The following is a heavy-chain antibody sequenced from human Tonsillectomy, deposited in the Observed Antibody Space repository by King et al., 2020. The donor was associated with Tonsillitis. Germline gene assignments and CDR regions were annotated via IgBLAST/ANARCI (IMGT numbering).Heavy chain of an antibody. D-gene: IGHD1-26*01. CDR2: ISYDGSDK. J-gene: IGHJ3*02. CDR3: ANAFRWEFPPQSLDAFDI. Sequence: VQLVESGGGGVQPGTSLILSCAASGFTFSSYGIHWVRQAPGKGLEWVAVISYDGSDKYYADPVKGRFTISRDNSKNTVYLQTNSLRAEDTAVYYCANAFRWEFPPQSLDAFDIWGQGTMVPVSP. V-gene: IGHV3-30*18. CDR1: GFTFSSYG.